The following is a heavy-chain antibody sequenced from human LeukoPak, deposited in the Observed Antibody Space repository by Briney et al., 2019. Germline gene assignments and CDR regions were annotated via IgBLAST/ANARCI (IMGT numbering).Heavy chain of an antibody. D-gene: IGHD1-26*01. Sequence: PSETLSLTCTVSGASISSSNFYWDWIRQSPGKGLEWIGNIYYGETTSYNPSFKSRVTISVDSSKNQFFLKVNSVTAADTAMYFCVRHYVLHIVGPSYWGQGILVTVSS. CDR3: VRHYVLHIVGPSY. J-gene: IGHJ4*02. CDR1: GASISSSNFY. V-gene: IGHV4-39*01. CDR2: IYYGETT.